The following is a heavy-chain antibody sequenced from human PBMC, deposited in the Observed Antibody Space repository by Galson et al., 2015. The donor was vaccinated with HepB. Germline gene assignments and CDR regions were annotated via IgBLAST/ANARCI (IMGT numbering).Heavy chain of an antibody. J-gene: IGHJ5*02. CDR2: ISKDGNKK. Sequence: SLRLSCAASGFSFSNSPMHWVRQTPGKGLEWVAVISKDGNKKDYGDSVKGRFTISRDTSKNTLYLNMNRLKHDDTSVYYCARPLYSSRGGWFDPWGQGTLVIVSP. V-gene: IGHV3-30*04. D-gene: IGHD6-19*01. CDR1: GFSFSNSP. CDR3: ARPLYSSRGGWFDP.